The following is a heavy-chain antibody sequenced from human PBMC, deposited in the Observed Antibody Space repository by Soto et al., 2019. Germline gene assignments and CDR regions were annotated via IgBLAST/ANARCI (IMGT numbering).Heavy chain of an antibody. CDR2: ISSSSGNI. J-gene: IGHJ4*02. V-gene: IGHV3-48*01. CDR1: GFTFSSYS. CDR3: AQDTYYHDTSGYYTFDY. D-gene: IGHD3-22*01. Sequence: GGSLRLSCAASGFTFSSYSMNWVRQAAGKGLEWVSYISSSSGNIYYADSVKGLFTISRDNSKNTLDLQMNSLRVEDTAVFYCAQDTYYHDTSGYYTFDYWGQGALVTVSS.